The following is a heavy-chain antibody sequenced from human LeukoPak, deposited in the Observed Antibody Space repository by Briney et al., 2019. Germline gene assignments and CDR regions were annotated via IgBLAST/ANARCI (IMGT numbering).Heavy chain of an antibody. CDR1: GYTFTGYY. V-gene: IGHV1-2*02. D-gene: IGHD2-15*01. CDR2: INPNSGGT. Sequence: GASVKVSCKASGYTFTGYYMHWVRQTPGQGLEWMGWINPNSGGTNYAQKFQGRVTMTRDTSISTAHMELSRLRSDDTAVYYCAREKVVDGGYGMDVWGQGTTVTVSS. J-gene: IGHJ6*02. CDR3: AREKVVDGGYGMDV.